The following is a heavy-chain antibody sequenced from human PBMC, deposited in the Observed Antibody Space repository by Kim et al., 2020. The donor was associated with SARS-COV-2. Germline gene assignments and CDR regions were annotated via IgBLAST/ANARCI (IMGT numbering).Heavy chain of an antibody. Sequence: ASVKVSCKASGYTFTGYYMHWVRQAPGQGLEWMGWINPNSGGTNYAQKFQGRVTMTRDTSISTAYMELSRLRSDDTAVYYCARGKVLPFSDYYYMDVWGKGTTVTVSS. D-gene: IGHD3-10*02. CDR3: ARGKVLPFSDYYYMDV. J-gene: IGHJ6*03. CDR1: GYTFTGYY. V-gene: IGHV1-2*02. CDR2: INPNSGGT.